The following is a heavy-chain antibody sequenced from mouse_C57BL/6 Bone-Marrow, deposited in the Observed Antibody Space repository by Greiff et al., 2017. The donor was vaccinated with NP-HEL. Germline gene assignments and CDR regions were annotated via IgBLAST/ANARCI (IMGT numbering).Heavy chain of an antibody. J-gene: IGHJ2*01. CDR3: ARHYGHY. V-gene: IGHV5-6*01. D-gene: IGHD1-2*01. CDR1: GFTFSSYG. CDR2: ISSGGSYT. Sequence: QVVESGGDLVKPGGSLKLSCAASGFTFSSYGMSWVRQTPDKRLEWVATISSGGSYTYYPDSVKGRFTISRDNAKNTLYLQMSSLKSEDTAMYYCARHYGHYWGQGTTLTVSS.